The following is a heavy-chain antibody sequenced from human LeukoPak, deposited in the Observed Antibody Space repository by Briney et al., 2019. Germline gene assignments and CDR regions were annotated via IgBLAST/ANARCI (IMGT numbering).Heavy chain of an antibody. CDR3: ARVRGGVGASEAFDI. CDR1: GFTFSNYA. V-gene: IGHV3-30*03. J-gene: IGHJ3*02. CDR2: ISDDGSNK. Sequence: PGRSLRLSCAASGFTFSNYAMHWVRQAPGKGLEWVAVISDDGSNKYYGDSVKGRFTISRDNSKNTVYLQMNSLRAEDTAVYYCARVRGGVGASEAFDIWGQGTMVTVSS. D-gene: IGHD1-26*01.